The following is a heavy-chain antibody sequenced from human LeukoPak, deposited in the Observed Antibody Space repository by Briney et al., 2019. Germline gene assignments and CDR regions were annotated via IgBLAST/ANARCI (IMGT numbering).Heavy chain of an antibody. J-gene: IGHJ4*02. Sequence: SETLSLTCSVSGASINSDYWKWVRQVAGKGLEWIGRIYASGGANYNPYLRSRIAMSVDTSKNQFSLDLYSVTAADTGVYSCARGWAPRGEKSSFASWGQGTLATVSS. D-gene: IGHD3-10*01. CDR2: IYASGGA. V-gene: IGHV4-4*07. CDR1: GASINSDY. CDR3: ARGWAPRGEKSSFAS.